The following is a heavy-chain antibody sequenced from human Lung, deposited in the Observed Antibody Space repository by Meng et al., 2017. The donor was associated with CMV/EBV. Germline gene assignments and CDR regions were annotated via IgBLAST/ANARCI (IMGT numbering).Heavy chain of an antibody. CDR2: ISSGSSTI. CDR1: GFSFSSYS. V-gene: IGHV3-48*04. J-gene: IGHJ4*02. Sequence: SXVVSGFSFSSYSMNWVRRAPGKGLEWVSYISSGSSTIYYADSVKGRFTISRDNAKNSLYLQMNSLRAEDTAVYYCARGVGSSGYYPDYWGQGTXVTVSS. D-gene: IGHD3-22*01. CDR3: ARGVGSSGYYPDY.